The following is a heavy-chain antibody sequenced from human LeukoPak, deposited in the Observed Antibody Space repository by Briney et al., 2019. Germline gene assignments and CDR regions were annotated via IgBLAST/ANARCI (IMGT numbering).Heavy chain of an antibody. D-gene: IGHD3-16*02. J-gene: IGHJ6*02. Sequence: ASVKVSCTVSGYTLTELSMHWVRQAPGKGLEWMGGFDPEDGETIYAQKFQGRVTMTEDTSTDTAYMELSSLRSEDTAVYYCATAITPYYDYVWGSYPPHGMDVWGQGTTVTVSS. CDR2: FDPEDGET. CDR1: GYTLTELS. CDR3: ATAITPYYDYVWGSYPPHGMDV. V-gene: IGHV1-24*01.